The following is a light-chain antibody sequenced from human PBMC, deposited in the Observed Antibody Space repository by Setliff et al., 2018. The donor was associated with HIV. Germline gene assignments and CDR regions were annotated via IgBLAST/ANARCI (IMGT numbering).Light chain of an antibody. V-gene: IGLV2-14*03. CDR2: DVS. CDR1: DVGGYKY. J-gene: IGLJ1*01. Sequence: ALTQPASVSGSPGQSITISCSDVGGYKYVSWYQQHPGKAPKLMISDVSNRPSGVSKRFSGSKSGNTASLTISGLQAEDEADYYCSSYTNTPLYVFGTGTKVTV. CDR3: SSYTNTPLYV.